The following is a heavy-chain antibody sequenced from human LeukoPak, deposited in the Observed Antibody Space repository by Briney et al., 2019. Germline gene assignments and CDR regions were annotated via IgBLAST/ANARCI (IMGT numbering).Heavy chain of an antibody. CDR1: GGSIDSSSYY. CDR3: ARAYYDFWSGYLNWFDP. V-gene: IGHV4-39*07. J-gene: IGHJ5*02. Sequence: SETLSLTCTVSGGSIDSSSYYWGWIRQPPGKGLEWLGSIYHSGSTYYNPSLKSRVTISVDTSKNQFSLKLSSVTAADTAVYYCARAYYDFWSGYLNWFDPWGQGTLVTVSS. D-gene: IGHD3-3*01. CDR2: IYHSGST.